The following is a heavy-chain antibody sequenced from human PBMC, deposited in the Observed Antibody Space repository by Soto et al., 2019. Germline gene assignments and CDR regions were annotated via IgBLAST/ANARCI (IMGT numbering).Heavy chain of an antibody. D-gene: IGHD4-17*01. Sequence: GGSLRLSCAASGFTFSNAWMSWVRQAPGKGLEWVGRIKSKTDGGTTDYAAPVKGRFTISRDDSKNTLYLQMNSLKTEDTAVYYCTTTSDDYGVYVRFWGQGTLGTVSS. V-gene: IGHV3-15*01. J-gene: IGHJ4*02. CDR2: IKSKTDGGTT. CDR1: GFTFSNAW. CDR3: TTTSDDYGVYVRF.